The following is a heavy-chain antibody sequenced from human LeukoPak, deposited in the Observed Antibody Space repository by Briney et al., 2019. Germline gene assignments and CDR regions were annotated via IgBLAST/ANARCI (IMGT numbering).Heavy chain of an antibody. CDR2: IYYSGST. CDR3: ARCQMFGSYDSYYYYGMDV. Sequence: SETLSLTCTVSGGSISSYYWSWIRQPPGKGLEWIGYIYYSGSTNYNPSLKSRVTISVDTSKNQFSLKLSSVTAADTAVYYCARCQMFGSYDSYYYYGMDVWGQGTTVTVSS. D-gene: IGHD5-12*01. J-gene: IGHJ6*02. V-gene: IGHV4-59*01. CDR1: GGSISSYY.